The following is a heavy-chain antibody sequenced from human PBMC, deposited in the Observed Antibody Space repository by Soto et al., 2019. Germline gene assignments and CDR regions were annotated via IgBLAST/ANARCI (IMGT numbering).Heavy chain of an antibody. CDR1: GYTFTSYG. Sequence: ASVKVSCKASGYTFTSYGISWVRQAPGQGLEWMGWISAYNGNANYAQKLQGRVTMTTDTSTSTAYMELRSLRSDDTAVYYCARIGYCSGGSCYHYYYYYGMDVWGQGTTVTVSS. J-gene: IGHJ6*02. CDR3: ARIGYCSGGSCYHYYYYYGMDV. V-gene: IGHV1-18*04. CDR2: ISAYNGNA. D-gene: IGHD2-15*01.